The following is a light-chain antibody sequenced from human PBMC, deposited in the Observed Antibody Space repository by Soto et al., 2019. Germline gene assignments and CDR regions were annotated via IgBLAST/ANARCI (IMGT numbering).Light chain of an antibody. CDR2: DAS. V-gene: IGKV3-11*02. Sequence: EILLAQSPATLSLSPGEIATLSCKASQDVSIFLAWYQQKPGQAPRLLIHDASNRATGVPARFSGSGSGRDFTLTITSLEPEDFAVYYCQQRSTWLYTFGQGTKREV. J-gene: IGKJ2*01. CDR3: QQRSTWLYT. CDR1: QDVSIF.